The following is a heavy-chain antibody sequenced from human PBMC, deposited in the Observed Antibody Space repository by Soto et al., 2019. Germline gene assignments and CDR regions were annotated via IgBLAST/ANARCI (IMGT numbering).Heavy chain of an antibody. J-gene: IGHJ4*02. Sequence: QVQLVESGGGVVQPGKSLRLSCAASGFTFSRYGMHWVRQAPGKGLEWGAVVWFDGKNKYYADSVKGRFTISRDNSDNTLYLQMNSLRAEDTALYYCARDRGANRGFDGPGDYWGQGIVVIVSS. CDR2: VWFDGKNK. CDR1: GFTFSRYG. V-gene: IGHV3-33*01. CDR3: ARDRGANRGFDGPGDY. D-gene: IGHD3-10*01.